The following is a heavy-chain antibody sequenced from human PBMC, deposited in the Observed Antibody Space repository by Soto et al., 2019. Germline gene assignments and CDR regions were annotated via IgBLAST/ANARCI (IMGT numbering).Heavy chain of an antibody. CDR2: IFYDGSKI. CDR3: AKDLTGPYDY. Sequence: GGSLRLSSAASGFSFSSSGMHWVRQAPGKGLEWVADIFYDGSKIHYADSVKGRFTISRDNSKNTVHLQMNSLRPEDTAVYYCAKDLTGPYDYWGQGTLVTVSS. CDR1: GFSFSSSG. D-gene: IGHD3-9*01. V-gene: IGHV3-30*18. J-gene: IGHJ4*02.